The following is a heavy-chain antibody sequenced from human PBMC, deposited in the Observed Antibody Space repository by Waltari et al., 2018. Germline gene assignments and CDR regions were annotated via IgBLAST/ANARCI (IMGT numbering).Heavy chain of an antibody. CDR3: ARVNPGRGSGSYLTEADY. CDR2: ISAYKGNT. CDR1: GYTFTSYG. D-gene: IGHD1-26*01. J-gene: IGHJ4*02. V-gene: IGHV1-18*01. Sequence: QVQLVQSGAEVKKPGASVKVSCKASGYTFTSYGISWVRQAPGQGLEWMGWISAYKGNTNYAQKLQGRVTMTTDTSTSTAYMELRSLRSDDTAVYYCARVNPGRGSGSYLTEADYWGQGTLVTVSS.